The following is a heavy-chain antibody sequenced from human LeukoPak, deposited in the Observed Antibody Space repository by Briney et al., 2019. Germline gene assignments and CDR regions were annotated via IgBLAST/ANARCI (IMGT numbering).Heavy chain of an antibody. CDR1: GFTFSSYG. Sequence: PGGSLRLSCAASGFTFSSYGMHWVRQAPGKGLEWVAVISYDGSNKYYADSVKGRFTISRDNSKNTLYLQMNSLRAEDTAVYYCAKALYGSGSPFDYWGQGTLVTVSS. CDR3: AKALYGSGSPFDY. V-gene: IGHV3-30*18. J-gene: IGHJ4*02. D-gene: IGHD3-10*01. CDR2: ISYDGSNK.